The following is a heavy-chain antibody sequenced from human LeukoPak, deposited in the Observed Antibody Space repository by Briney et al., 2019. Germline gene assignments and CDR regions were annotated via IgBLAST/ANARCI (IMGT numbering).Heavy chain of an antibody. CDR1: GDSFDDYY. V-gene: IGHV4-34*01. J-gene: IGHJ4*02. CDR2: INHSGYT. CDR3: TRMTTGHDY. Sequence: SETLSLTCAVSGDSFDDYYWSWVRQTPGKGLEWIGEINHSGYTNDSPSLKRRVTLSIDTSRKQFSLNLRSVTVADAGIYYCTRMTTGHDYWGQGTLVTVSS. D-gene: IGHD4-17*01.